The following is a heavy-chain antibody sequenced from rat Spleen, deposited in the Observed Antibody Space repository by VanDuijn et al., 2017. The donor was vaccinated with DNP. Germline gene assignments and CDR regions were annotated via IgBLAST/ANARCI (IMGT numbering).Heavy chain of an antibody. V-gene: IGHV5S11*01. Sequence: EVQLVESGGGLVQPGRSLKLSCAASGFTFSNYGMAWVRQAPTKGLEWVASITTGGDNTYYRDSVKGRFTISRDNAKSTLYLQMDSLRSEETATYYCARGAMDAWGQGTSVTVSS. CDR3: ARGAMDA. CDR2: ITTGGDNT. J-gene: IGHJ4*01. CDR1: GFTFSNYG.